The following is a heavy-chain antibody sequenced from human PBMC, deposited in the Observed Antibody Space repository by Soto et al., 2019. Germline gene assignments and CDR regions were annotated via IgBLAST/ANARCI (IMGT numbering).Heavy chain of an antibody. D-gene: IGHD1-1*01. CDR1: GYGFTNYG. CDR2: ISAHNGNT. J-gene: IGHJ4*02. V-gene: IGHV1-18*01. Sequence: QVHLVQSGAEVKKPGASVKVSCKGSGYGFTNYGITWVRQAPGQGLEWMAWISAHNGNTNYAQKLQGRVTVTRDTSTSTDYMELRSLRSDDTAVYYCARGRYGDYWGQGALVTVSS. CDR3: ARGRYGDY.